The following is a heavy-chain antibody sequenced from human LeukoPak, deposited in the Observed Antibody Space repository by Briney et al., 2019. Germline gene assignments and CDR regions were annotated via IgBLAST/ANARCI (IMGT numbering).Heavy chain of an antibody. CDR3: ARGLRTMVRGVIITTWFDP. J-gene: IGHJ5*02. Sequence: PSETLSLTCTVPGDPISSYYWSWIRQPPGKGLEWIGHIYYSGSTNYNPSLKSRVTISVDTSKNQFSLKLSSVTAADTAVYYCARGLRTMVRGVIITTWFDPWGQGTLVTVSS. D-gene: IGHD3-10*01. V-gene: IGHV4-59*01. CDR2: IYYSGST. CDR1: GDPISSYY.